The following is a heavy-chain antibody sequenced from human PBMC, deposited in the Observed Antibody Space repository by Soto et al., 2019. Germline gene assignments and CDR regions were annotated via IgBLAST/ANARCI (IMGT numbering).Heavy chain of an antibody. CDR3: ARIASAGRGWDV. Sequence: EVQLVESGGGLVQPGGSLRLSCAASGFTFSSYWMSWVRQAPVKGLEWVGNIKQDGSEKNYVDFVEGRFTISRDNAANYLYMPMNSLRAEDTAVYYCARIASAGRGWDVWGQGTTVVVSS. V-gene: IGHV3-7*01. CDR2: IKQDGSEK. J-gene: IGHJ6*02. CDR1: GFTFSSYW. D-gene: IGHD6-13*01.